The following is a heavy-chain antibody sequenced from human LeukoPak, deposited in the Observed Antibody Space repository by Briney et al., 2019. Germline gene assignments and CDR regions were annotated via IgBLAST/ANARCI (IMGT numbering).Heavy chain of an antibody. CDR3: ARLRGNYFPDY. D-gene: IGHD4-11*01. Sequence: SETLSLTCTVSGDSISGYYWTWIRQPPGKGLEWIGYIYYSGSINYNPSLKSRLTISVDTSKNQFSLKLSSVTAADTAVSYCARLRGNYFPDYWGQGTLVTVSS. V-gene: IGHV4-59*01. J-gene: IGHJ4*02. CDR1: GDSISGYY. CDR2: IYYSGSI.